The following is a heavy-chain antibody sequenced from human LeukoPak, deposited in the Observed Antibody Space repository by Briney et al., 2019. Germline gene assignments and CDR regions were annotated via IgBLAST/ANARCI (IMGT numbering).Heavy chain of an antibody. V-gene: IGHV1-24*01. CDR1: GCTLTELS. Sequence: ASVKVSCKVSGCTLTELSMHWVRQAPGKGLEWMGGFDPEDGETIYAQKFQGRVTMTEDTSTDTAYMELSSLRSEDTAVYYCATSFTTVTTECFDYWGQGTLVTVSS. J-gene: IGHJ4*02. CDR2: FDPEDGET. CDR3: ATSFTTVTTECFDY. D-gene: IGHD4-17*01.